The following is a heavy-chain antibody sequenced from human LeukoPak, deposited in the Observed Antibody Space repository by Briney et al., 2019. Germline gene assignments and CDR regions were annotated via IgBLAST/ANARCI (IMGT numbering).Heavy chain of an antibody. J-gene: IGHJ4*02. Sequence: ASVKVSCKASGGTFSSYAISWVRQAPGQGLEWMGGIIPIFGTANYAQKFQGRVTITADKSTSTAYMELSSLRSEDTAVYYCARALGYCNSTSCSYFDYWGQGTLVTVSS. CDR2: IIPIFGTA. CDR3: ARALGYCNSTSCSYFDY. D-gene: IGHD2-2*01. V-gene: IGHV1-69*06. CDR1: GGTFSSYA.